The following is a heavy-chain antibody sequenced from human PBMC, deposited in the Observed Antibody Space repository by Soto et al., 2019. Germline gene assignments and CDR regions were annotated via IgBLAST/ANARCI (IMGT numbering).Heavy chain of an antibody. CDR2: ISSTSSYI. J-gene: IGHJ4*02. D-gene: IGHD3-10*01. Sequence: EVQLVESGGGLVKPGGSLRLSCAASGFTFSSYSMNWVRQAPGKGLEWVSSISSTSSYIYYADSVKGRFTISRDNAKNSLYLQMNSLRAEDTAVYYCARGPRITMIRGVDYWGQGTLVTVSS. CDR1: GFTFSSYS. CDR3: ARGPRITMIRGVDY. V-gene: IGHV3-21*01.